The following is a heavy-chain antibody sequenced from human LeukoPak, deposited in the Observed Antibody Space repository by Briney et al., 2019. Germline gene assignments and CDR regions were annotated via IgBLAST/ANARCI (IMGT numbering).Heavy chain of an antibody. V-gene: IGHV4-61*02. CDR3: ARGGNVLLWFVPTADNWFDP. Sequence: SETLSLTCTVSGGSISSGSYYWSWIRQPAGKGLEWIGRIYTSGSTNYNPSLKSRVTISVDTSKNQFSLKLSSVTAADTAVYYCARGGNVLLWFVPTADNWFDPWGQGTLVTVSS. J-gene: IGHJ5*02. D-gene: IGHD3-10*01. CDR2: IYTSGST. CDR1: GGSISSGSYY.